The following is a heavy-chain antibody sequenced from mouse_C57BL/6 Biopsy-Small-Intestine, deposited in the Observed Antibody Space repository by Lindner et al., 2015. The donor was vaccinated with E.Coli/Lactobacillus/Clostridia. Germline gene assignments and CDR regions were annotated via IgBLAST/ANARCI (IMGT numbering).Heavy chain of an antibody. Sequence: SVKVSCKASGYTFTGYYLHWVRQAPGQGLEWMGWITPNSGGTNYAQNFQGRVTMTRDTSISTAYMELSSLRSADTAVYYCARDFSSSWHIPPLGNFDIWGQGTMVTVSS. CDR3: ARDFSSSWHIPPLGNFDI. CDR1: GYTFTGYY. V-gene: IGHV1-64*01. D-gene: IGHD6-5*01. J-gene: IGHJ3*01. CDR2: ITPNSGGT.